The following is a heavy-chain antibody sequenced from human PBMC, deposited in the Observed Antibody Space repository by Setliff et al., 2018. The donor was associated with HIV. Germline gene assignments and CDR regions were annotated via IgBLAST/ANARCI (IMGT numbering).Heavy chain of an antibody. D-gene: IGHD6-13*01. V-gene: IGHV3-74*01. J-gene: IGHJ3*02. Sequence: PGGSLRLSCEASGFTLSSYWMHWVRQVPGKGLVWVSRINSDGSSTSYADSVTGRFTISRDNAKNSLYLQMNSLRAEDTAVYYCAKANKIAVDAFDIWGQGTMVTVSS. CDR2: INSDGSST. CDR3: AKANKIAVDAFDI. CDR1: GFTLSSYW.